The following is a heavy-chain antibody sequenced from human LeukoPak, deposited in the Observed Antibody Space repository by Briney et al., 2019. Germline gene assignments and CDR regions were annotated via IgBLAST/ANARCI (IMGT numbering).Heavy chain of an antibody. CDR1: GFIFSKQW. CDR3: AKSNWFDP. Sequence: GGSLRLSCGASGFIFSKQWMNWVRQAPGKGLVWVARINTDGTDTSYADSVKGRFTISRDNATDTLYLQMNSLRPEDTAVYYCAKSNWFDPWGQGTLVTVSS. J-gene: IGHJ5*02. CDR2: INTDGTDT. V-gene: IGHV3-74*01.